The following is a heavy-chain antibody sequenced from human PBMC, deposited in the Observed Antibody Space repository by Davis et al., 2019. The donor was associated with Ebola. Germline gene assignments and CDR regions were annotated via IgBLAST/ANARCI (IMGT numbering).Heavy chain of an antibody. CDR3: AKVVGWVPFLSSYYYYGMDV. D-gene: IGHD2-2*01. CDR1: GYTFTSYG. J-gene: IGHJ6*02. Sequence: ASVKVSCKASGYTFTSYGISWVRQAPGQGLEWMGWISAYNGNTNYAQKLQGRVTMTTDTSTSTAYMELRSLRSDDTAVYYCAKVVGWVPFLSSYYYYGMDVWGQGTTVTVSS. CDR2: ISAYNGNT. V-gene: IGHV1-18*01.